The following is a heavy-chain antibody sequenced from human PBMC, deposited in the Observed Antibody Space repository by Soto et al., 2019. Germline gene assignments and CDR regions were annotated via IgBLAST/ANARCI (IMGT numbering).Heavy chain of an antibody. CDR2: IRSKANSYAT. V-gene: IGHV3-73*01. D-gene: IGHD6-13*01. Sequence: GGSLRLSCAASGLRFSGSAMHWVRQASGKGLEWVGRIRSKANSYATAYAASVKGRFTISRDDSKNTAYLQTNSLKTEDTAVYYCTPMEPPGIAAADDYWGQGTLVTVSS. CDR1: GLRFSGSA. J-gene: IGHJ4*02. CDR3: TPMEPPGIAAADDY.